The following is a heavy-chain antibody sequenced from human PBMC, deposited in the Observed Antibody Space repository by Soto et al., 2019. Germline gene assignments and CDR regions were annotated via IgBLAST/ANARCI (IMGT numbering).Heavy chain of an antibody. CDR2: FDPEDGET. CDR1: GYTLTELS. J-gene: IGHJ6*02. D-gene: IGHD5-18*01. CDR3: ATGGLDTAMATGYYYGMDV. V-gene: IGHV1-24*01. Sequence: ASVRVSCKVSGYTLTELSMHGVQQAPGKGLEWMGGFDPEDGETIYAQKFQSRVTMTEDTSTDTAYMELSSLRSEDTAVYYCATGGLDTAMATGYYYGMDVWGQGTTVTVSS.